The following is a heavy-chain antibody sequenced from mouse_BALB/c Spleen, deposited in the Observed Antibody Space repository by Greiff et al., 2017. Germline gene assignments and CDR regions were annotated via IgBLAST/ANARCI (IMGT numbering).Heavy chain of an antibody. Sequence: DVMLVESGGGLVKPGGSLKLSCAASGFTFSSYAMSWVRQTPEKRLEWVASISSGGSTYYPDSVKGRFTISRDNARNILYLQMSSLRSEDTAMYYCARAYARRGYYAMDYWGQGTSVTVSS. CDR3: ARAYARRGYYAMDY. J-gene: IGHJ4*01. CDR1: GFTFSSYA. V-gene: IGHV5-6-5*01. CDR2: ISSGGST. D-gene: IGHD6-5*01.